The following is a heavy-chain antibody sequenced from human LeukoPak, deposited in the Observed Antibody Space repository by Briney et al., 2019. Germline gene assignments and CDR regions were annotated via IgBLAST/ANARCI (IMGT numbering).Heavy chain of an antibody. J-gene: IGHJ4*02. CDR1: GGSFSGYY. CDR3: ARVSGYDWESFYDY. CDR2: INHSGST. D-gene: IGHD5-12*01. V-gene: IGHV4-34*01. Sequence: SETLSLTCAVYGGSFSGYYWSWIRQPPGKGLEWIGEINHSGSTNYNPSLKSRVTISVDTSKNQFSLKLSSVTAADTAVYYCARVSGYDWESFYDYWGQGTLVTVSS.